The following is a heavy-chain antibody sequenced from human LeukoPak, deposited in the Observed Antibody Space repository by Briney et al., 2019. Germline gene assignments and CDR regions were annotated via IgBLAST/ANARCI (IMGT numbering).Heavy chain of an antibody. CDR1: GGSFSGDY. J-gene: IGHJ4*02. CDR3: ARGLERRGYSGYDRNFDY. D-gene: IGHD5-12*01. V-gene: IGHV4-34*01. Sequence: SETLSLTCAVYGGSFSGDYWSWIRQPPGKGREWIGEINDSGSTNYNPSLKSRVTISVDTSKTQFSLKLSSVTAADTAVYYCARGLERRGYSGYDRNFDYWGQGTLVTVSS. CDR2: INDSGST.